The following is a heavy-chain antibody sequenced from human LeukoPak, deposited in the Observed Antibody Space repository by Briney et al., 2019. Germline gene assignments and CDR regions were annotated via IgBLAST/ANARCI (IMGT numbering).Heavy chain of an antibody. Sequence: KPSETLSLTCTVSGGSMSHHWSWIRQSPGKGLEWIGYISHTASTNYNPSLKSRVTLSIDTSKSQLSFQLTSVTAADTAVYYCARHSAVAGTGGSSFDIWGQGTMVTVSS. D-gene: IGHD6-19*01. J-gene: IGHJ3*02. V-gene: IGHV4-59*11. CDR2: ISHTAST. CDR3: ARHSAVAGTGGSSFDI. CDR1: GGSMSHH.